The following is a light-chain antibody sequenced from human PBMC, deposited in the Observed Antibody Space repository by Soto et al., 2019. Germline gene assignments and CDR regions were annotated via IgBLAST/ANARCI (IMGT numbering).Light chain of an antibody. V-gene: IGLV2-14*01. Sequence: QSVLAQPRSVPGSPGQSVTISCTGTSSDVGGYNYVSWYQQHPDKAPKLILYEVSNRPSGVSKRFSGSKSGNTASLTISGLQTEDGADYYCSSYTDNSTLVFGTGTKVTVL. J-gene: IGLJ1*01. CDR2: EVS. CDR1: SSDVGGYNY. CDR3: SSYTDNSTLV.